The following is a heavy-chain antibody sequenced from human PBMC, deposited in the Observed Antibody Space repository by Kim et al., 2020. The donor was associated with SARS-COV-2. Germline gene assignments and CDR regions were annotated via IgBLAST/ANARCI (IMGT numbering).Heavy chain of an antibody. CDR3: AIEQYSYGFDNYYYGMDV. V-gene: IGHV1-2*04. CDR2: INPNSGGT. Sequence: ASVKVSCKASGYTFIGYYMHWVRQAPGQGLEWMGWINPNSGGTNYAQTFQGWVTMTKDTSISTAYMELSRLRSDDTAVYYCAIEQYSYGFDNYYYGMDVWGQECTRTVAS. D-gene: IGHD5-18*01. J-gene: IGHJ6*02. CDR1: GYTFIGYY.